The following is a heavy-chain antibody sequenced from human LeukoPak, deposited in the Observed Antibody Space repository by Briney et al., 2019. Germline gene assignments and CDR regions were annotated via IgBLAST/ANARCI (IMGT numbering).Heavy chain of an antibody. CDR1: SGSFSVYY. V-gene: IGHV4-34*01. J-gene: IGHJ5*01. CDR2: INHSGST. CDR3: GRGHRLTMVRGVKGSLRRGGFDP. D-gene: IGHD3-10*01. Sequence: SETLSLTCTVYSGSFSVYYWRCIRPPQGGGRVGIGEINHSGSTNFNRPLKSRVPISVNTSKNQFSLTLGSVTAAGTAVYFCGRGHRLTMVRGVKGSLRRGGFDPWGQGTLVTVSS.